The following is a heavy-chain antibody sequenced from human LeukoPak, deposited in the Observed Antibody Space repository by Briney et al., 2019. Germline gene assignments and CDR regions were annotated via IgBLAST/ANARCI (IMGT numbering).Heavy chain of an antibody. V-gene: IGHV3-23*01. CDR3: AKDWVEIRDDAFDI. Sequence: PGGSLRLSCAASGFTFSKYDMYWIRQAPGKGLECVSVISRDGTTYYADSVKGRFTISRDNSQNTLSLQMNSLKAEDTAVYYCAKDWVEIRDDAFDIWGQGTMVTVSS. J-gene: IGHJ3*02. D-gene: IGHD5-24*01. CDR2: ISRDGTT. CDR1: GFTFSKYD.